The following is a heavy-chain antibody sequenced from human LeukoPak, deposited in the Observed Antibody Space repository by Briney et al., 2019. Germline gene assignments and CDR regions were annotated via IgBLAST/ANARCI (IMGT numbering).Heavy chain of an antibody. CDR3: ARSRGAGYYFDY. Sequence: PGGSLRLSCAASGFTFSSYSMNWVRQAPGKGLEWISYISSSGSTIYYADSVKGRFTISRDNAKNSLYLQMDSLRAEDTAIYYCARSRGAGYYFDYWGQGTLVTVSS. D-gene: IGHD3-10*01. CDR2: ISSSGSTI. CDR1: GFTFSSYS. V-gene: IGHV3-48*04. J-gene: IGHJ4*02.